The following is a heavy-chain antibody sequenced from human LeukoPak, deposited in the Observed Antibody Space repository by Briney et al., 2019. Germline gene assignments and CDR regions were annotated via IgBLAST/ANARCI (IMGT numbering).Heavy chain of an antibody. CDR1: GFTFSSYA. D-gene: IGHD2-2*01. V-gene: IGHV3-23*01. Sequence: GGSLRLSCAASGFTFSSYAMSWVRQAPGKGLEWVSAISGSGGSTYYADSVKGRFTISRDNSKNTLYLQMNSLRAEDTAVYYCVRGHCSSTSCYRNWFDPWGQGTLVTASS. CDR3: VRGHCSSTSCYRNWFDP. J-gene: IGHJ5*02. CDR2: ISGSGGST.